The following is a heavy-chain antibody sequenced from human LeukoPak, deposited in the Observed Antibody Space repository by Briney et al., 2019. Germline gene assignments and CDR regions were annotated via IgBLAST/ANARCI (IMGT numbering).Heavy chain of an antibody. CDR1: GFTFDDYA. CDR3: AKDAHVLLWFGSMDV. J-gene: IGHJ6*03. Sequence: GGSLRLSCAASGFTFDDYAMHWVRQAPGKGLEWVSGISWNSGSIGYADSVKGRFTISRDSAKNSLYLQMNSLRAEDTALYYCAKDAHVLLWFGSMDVWGKGTTVTVSS. V-gene: IGHV3-9*01. D-gene: IGHD3-10*01. CDR2: ISWNSGSI.